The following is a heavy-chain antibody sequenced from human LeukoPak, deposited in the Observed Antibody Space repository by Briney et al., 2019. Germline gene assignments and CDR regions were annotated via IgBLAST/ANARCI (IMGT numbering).Heavy chain of an antibody. J-gene: IGHJ6*02. Sequence: SVKVSFKASGGTFSSYAISWVRQAPGQGLEWMGGIIPIFGTANYAQKFQGRVTITADESTNTAYMELSSLRSEETAVYYCASYRGYCSSTSCYGYYYYGMDVWGQGTTVTVSS. CDR1: GGTFSSYA. CDR2: IIPIFGTA. V-gene: IGHV1-69*01. D-gene: IGHD2-2*01. CDR3: ASYRGYCSSTSCYGYYYYGMDV.